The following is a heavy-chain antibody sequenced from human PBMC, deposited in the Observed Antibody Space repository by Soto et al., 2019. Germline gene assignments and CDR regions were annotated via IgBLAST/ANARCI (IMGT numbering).Heavy chain of an antibody. Sequence: QVLLLQSGSEVKKPGSSVKVSCKASGDAFMSYAISWVRQAPGQGLEYMGGIIPSYDRAKYAQKFQGRLTVSADLYTSTVYMELSSLRSDDTAVYFCARDPTNDYGDDTFDYWGQGTKVIVSS. J-gene: IGHJ4*02. V-gene: IGHV1-69*01. CDR2: IIPSYDRA. CDR3: ARDPTNDYGDDTFDY. D-gene: IGHD4-17*01. CDR1: GDAFMSYA.